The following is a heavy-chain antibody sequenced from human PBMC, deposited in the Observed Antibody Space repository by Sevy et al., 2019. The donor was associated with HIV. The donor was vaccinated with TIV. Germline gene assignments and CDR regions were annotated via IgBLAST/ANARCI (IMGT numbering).Heavy chain of an antibody. J-gene: IGHJ6*02. V-gene: IGHV1-2*02. CDR2: INPNSDDT. CDR3: GGDGVIFGGGGGLDV. Sequence: ASVKVSCKASESTFTAYYIHWLRQAPGQGLEWMGWINPNSDDTNYAQKFQGRVSMAADTSISTAYMDLSRLRFDDTAVYCWGGDGVIFGGGGGLDVWGQGTTVTVSS. D-gene: IGHD3-3*01. CDR1: ESTFTAYY.